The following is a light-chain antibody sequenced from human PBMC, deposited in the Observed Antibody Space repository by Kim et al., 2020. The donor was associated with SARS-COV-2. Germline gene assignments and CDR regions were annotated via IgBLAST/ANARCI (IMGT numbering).Light chain of an antibody. J-gene: IGLJ2*01. CDR1: SSDVGGSNY. CDR3: CAYTSTATL. Sequence: QSALTQPASVSGSLGQSITISCTGTSSDVGGSNYVSWYQQHPGKAPQVLIYDVSHRPSGVSNRFSGAKSGHTASLTISGLQAEDEADYYGCAYTSTATLFGGGTKLTVL. V-gene: IGLV2-14*03. CDR2: DVS.